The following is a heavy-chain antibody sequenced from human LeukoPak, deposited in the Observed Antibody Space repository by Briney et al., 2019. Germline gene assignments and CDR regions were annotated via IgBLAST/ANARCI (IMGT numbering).Heavy chain of an antibody. V-gene: IGHV1-18*01. CDR3: ARGLTYSSSWYKLWFDP. J-gene: IGHJ5*02. CDR1: GYTFTSYG. D-gene: IGHD6-13*01. CDR2: ISAYNGDT. Sequence: GASVKVSCKASGYTFTSYGISWVRQAPGQGLEWMGWISAYNGDTNYAQKLQGRVTMTTDTSTSTAYMELRSLRSDDTAVYYCARGLTYSSSWYKLWFDPWGQGTLVTVSS.